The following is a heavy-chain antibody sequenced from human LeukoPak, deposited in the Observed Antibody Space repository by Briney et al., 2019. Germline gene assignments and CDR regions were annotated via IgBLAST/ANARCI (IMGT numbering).Heavy chain of an antibody. CDR3: AKWSGNRPLYYFDY. CDR1: GFTFTCCG. V-gene: IGHV3-30*18. D-gene: IGHD3-3*01. J-gene: IGHJ4*02. CDR2: ISSSDRNSK. Sequence: PGGSLRLSCATSGFTFTCCGMHWVRQASGKGLEWVAAISSSDRNSKYYADSVKGRFTISRDNSKNTVYLQMNSLRADDTAVYYCAKWSGNRPLYYFDYWGQGTLVTVSS.